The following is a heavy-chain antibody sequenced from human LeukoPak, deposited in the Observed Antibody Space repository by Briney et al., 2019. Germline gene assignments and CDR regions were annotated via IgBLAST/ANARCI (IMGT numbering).Heavy chain of an antibody. J-gene: IGHJ3*02. D-gene: IGHD3-9*01. CDR1: GYTFTGYC. Sequence: ASVKVSCKASGYTFTGYCMHWVRQAPGQGLEWMGWINPNSGGTNYAQKFQGRVTMTRNTSISTAYMELSSLRSEDTAVYYCAREVDILTVTYAFDIWGQGTMVTVSS. CDR2: INPNSGGT. V-gene: IGHV1-2*02. CDR3: AREVDILTVTYAFDI.